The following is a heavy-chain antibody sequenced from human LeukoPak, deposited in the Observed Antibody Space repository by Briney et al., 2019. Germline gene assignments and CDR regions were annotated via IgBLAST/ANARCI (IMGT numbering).Heavy chain of an antibody. CDR1: GFTVSSNY. V-gene: IGHV3-66*02. D-gene: IGHD4-17*01. CDR2: IYSGGST. CDR3: ASLTVLRNYFDY. J-gene: IGHJ4*02. Sequence: GGSLRLSCAASGFTVSSNYMSWVRQAPGKGLEWVSVIYSGGSTYYADSVKGRFTISRDNSKNPLYLQMNSLRAEDTAVYYCASLTVLRNYFDYWGQGTLVTVSS.